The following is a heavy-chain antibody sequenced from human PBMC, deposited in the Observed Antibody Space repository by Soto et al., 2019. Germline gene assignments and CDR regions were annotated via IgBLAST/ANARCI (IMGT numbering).Heavy chain of an antibody. Sequence: QVQLQESGPGLVKPSETLSLTCTVTGGSTSSYSWRWLRQPPGKGLEWIGYNSYSGSTDYNPSLKSRVTISVDTSKNQFSLKLSSATAADTAVYYCARHGGSYSFDYWGQGTLVTVSS. CDR3: ARHGGSYSFDY. D-gene: IGHD1-26*01. CDR1: GGSTSSYS. CDR2: NSYSGST. J-gene: IGHJ4*02. V-gene: IGHV4-59*08.